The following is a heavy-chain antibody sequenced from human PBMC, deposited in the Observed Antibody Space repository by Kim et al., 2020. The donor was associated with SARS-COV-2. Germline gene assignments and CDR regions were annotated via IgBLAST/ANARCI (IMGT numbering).Heavy chain of an antibody. CDR1: GGSISSRNYY. Sequence: SETLSLTCTVSGGSISSRNYYWGWIRQPPGKGLEWIGSIYYSGSAYYNPSLKSRVTISVDTSKNQFSLNLSSVSAADTAVYYCAKYDFWSAYHYFDSWGQGPLVTVSS. CDR2: IYYSGSA. CDR3: AKYDFWSAYHYFDS. D-gene: IGHD3-3*01. V-gene: IGHV4-39*01. J-gene: IGHJ4*02.